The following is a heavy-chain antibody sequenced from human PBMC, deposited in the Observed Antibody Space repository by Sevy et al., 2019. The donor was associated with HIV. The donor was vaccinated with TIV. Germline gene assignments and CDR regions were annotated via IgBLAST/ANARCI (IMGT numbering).Heavy chain of an antibody. D-gene: IGHD1-7*01. CDR3: ARDDGNYYFHY. Sequence: GGSLRLSCAASGFTFSKYWMGWVRQAPGKGLEWVANLKQDAGQKYYVDSVKGRFTISGDNAKNSLYLQMNSLRAEDTAVYFCARDDGNYYFHYWGQGTLVTVSS. J-gene: IGHJ4*02. CDR1: GFTFSKYW. CDR2: LKQDAGQK. V-gene: IGHV3-7*01.